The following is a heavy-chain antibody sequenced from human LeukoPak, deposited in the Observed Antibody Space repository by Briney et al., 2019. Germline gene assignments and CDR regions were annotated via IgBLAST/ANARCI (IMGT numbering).Heavy chain of an antibody. CDR3: ARGVSRSNWNDVGNWFDP. CDR2: IIPILGIA. Sequence: GSSVKVSCKASGGTFSSYAISWVRQAPGQGLEWMGRIIPILGIANYAQKLQGRVTMTTDTSTSTAYMELRSLRSDDTAVYYCARGVSRSNWNDVGNWFDPWGQGTLVTVSS. V-gene: IGHV1-69*04. D-gene: IGHD1-1*01. J-gene: IGHJ5*02. CDR1: GGTFSSYA.